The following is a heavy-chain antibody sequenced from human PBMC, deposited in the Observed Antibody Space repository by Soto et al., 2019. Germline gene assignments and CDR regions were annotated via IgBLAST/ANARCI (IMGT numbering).Heavy chain of an antibody. CDR1: GGSFSGYY. CDR3: ARVGGSITQLVYAFDI. D-gene: IGHD6-6*01. Sequence: SETLSLTCAVYGGSFSGYYWSWIRQPPGKGLEWIGEINHSGSTNYNPSLKSRVTISVDTSKNQFSLKLSSVTAADTAVYYCARVGGSITQLVYAFDIWGQGTMVTVSS. J-gene: IGHJ3*02. CDR2: INHSGST. V-gene: IGHV4-34*01.